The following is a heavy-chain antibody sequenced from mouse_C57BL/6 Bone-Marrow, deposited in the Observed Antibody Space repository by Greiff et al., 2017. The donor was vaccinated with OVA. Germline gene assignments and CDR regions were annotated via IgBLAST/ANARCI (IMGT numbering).Heavy chain of an antibody. CDR2: IDPSDSYT. CDR3: ARDGYYFYWYFDV. CDR1: GYTFTSYW. V-gene: IGHV1-69*01. D-gene: IGHD2-3*01. Sequence: VQLQQPGAELVMPGASVKLSCKASGYTFTSYWMHWVKQRPGQGLEWIGEIDPSDSYTNYNQKFKGKSTLTVDKSSSTAYMQLSSLTSEDSAVYYCARDGYYFYWYFDVWGTGTTVTVSS. J-gene: IGHJ1*03.